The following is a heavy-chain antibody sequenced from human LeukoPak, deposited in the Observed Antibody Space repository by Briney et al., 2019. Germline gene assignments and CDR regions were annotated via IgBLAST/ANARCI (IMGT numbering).Heavy chain of an antibody. D-gene: IGHD3-22*01. Sequence: GGSLRLSCAASGFTFSSYEMNWVRQAPGKGLEWVSSISSSSSYIYYADSVKGRFTISRDNAKNSLYLQMNSLRAEDTAVYYCARVDYYDSSGYYYQFDPHYDPLDAFDIWGQGTMVTVSS. CDR3: ARVDYYDSSGYYYQFDPHYDPLDAFDI. V-gene: IGHV3-21*01. CDR2: ISSSSSYI. CDR1: GFTFSSYE. J-gene: IGHJ3*02.